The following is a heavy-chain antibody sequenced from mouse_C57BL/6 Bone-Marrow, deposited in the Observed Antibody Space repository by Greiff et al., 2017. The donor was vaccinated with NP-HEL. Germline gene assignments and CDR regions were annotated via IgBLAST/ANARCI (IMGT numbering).Heavy chain of an antibody. CDR1: GFTFSDFY. CDR2: SRNKANDYTT. J-gene: IGHJ4*01. Sequence: VQLVESGGGLVQSGRSLRLSCATSGFTFSDFYMEWVRQAPGKGLEWIAASRNKANDYTTEYSASVKGRFIVSRDTSQSILYLQMNALRAEDTAMYYCARDGKDYAMDYWGQGTSVTVSS. V-gene: IGHV7-1*01. CDR3: ARDGKDYAMDY.